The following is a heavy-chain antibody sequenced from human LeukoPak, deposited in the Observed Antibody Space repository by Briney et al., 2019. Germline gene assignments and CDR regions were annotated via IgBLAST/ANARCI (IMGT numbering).Heavy chain of an antibody. CDR3: ARESFSGWYDDD. D-gene: IGHD6-19*01. V-gene: IGHV3-11*06. CDR2: ISSSSTYI. CDR1: GFTFSDYY. Sequence: GGSLRLSCAASGFTFSDYYMSWIRQAPGKGLEWVSSISSSSTYIYYADSVKGRFTISRDNAKNSLYLQMNSLRGEDTAVYYCARESFSGWYDDDWGKGTLVTVSS. J-gene: IGHJ4*02.